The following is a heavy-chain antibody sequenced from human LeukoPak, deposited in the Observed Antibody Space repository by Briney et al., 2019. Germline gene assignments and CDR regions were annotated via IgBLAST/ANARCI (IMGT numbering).Heavy chain of an antibody. CDR1: GGTFSSYT. J-gene: IGHJ5*02. CDR3: ARGRRVHSYGFNNWFDP. Sequence: SVKVSCKASGGTFSSYTISWVRQAPGQGLEWMGGIIPIFGTVNYAQKFQGRVTITADESTSTAYMELSSLRSEDTAVYYCARGRRVHSYGFNNWFDPWGQGTLVTVSS. D-gene: IGHD5-18*01. V-gene: IGHV1-69*13. CDR2: IIPIFGTV.